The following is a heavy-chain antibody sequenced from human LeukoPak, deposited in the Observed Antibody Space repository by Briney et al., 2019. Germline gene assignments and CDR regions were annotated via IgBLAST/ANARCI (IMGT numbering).Heavy chain of an antibody. CDR2: IYHSGST. D-gene: IGHD3-22*01. CDR3: ARERSGYSLFDY. V-gene: IGHV4-38-2*02. Sequence: SETLSLTCTVSGGSISSYYWGWIRQPPGKGLEWIGSIYHSGSTYYNPSLKSRVTISVDTSKNQFSLKLSSVTAADTAVYYCARERSGYSLFDYWGQGTLVTVSS. J-gene: IGHJ4*02. CDR1: GGSISSYY.